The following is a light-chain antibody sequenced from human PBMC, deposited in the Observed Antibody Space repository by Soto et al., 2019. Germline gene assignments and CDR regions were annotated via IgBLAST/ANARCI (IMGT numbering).Light chain of an antibody. J-gene: IGKJ5*01. Sequence: DIQMTQSPSSRSASVGDRVTITCRASRSISTYLNWFQQRPGKAPKVLIYDASSLQSVVPSRFSGSGSVTYFTLTISSLQPEDFAIYSCQQSYSTPITFGKGTRLEIK. CDR1: RSISTY. CDR2: DAS. CDR3: QQSYSTPIT. V-gene: IGKV1-39*01.